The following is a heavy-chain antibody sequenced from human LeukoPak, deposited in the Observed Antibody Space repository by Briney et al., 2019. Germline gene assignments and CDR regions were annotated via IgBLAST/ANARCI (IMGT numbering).Heavy chain of an antibody. D-gene: IGHD4-17*01. V-gene: IGHV3-21*04. J-gene: IGHJ6*02. CDR1: GFTFSSYS. Sequence: PGGSLRLSCAASGFTFSSYSMNWVRQAPGKGLEWVSSISSSSSYIYYADSVKGRFTISRDNAKNSLYLQMNSLRVEDRAVYYCAADDYGDSPSDGMDVWGQGTTVTVSS. CDR3: AADDYGDSPSDGMDV. CDR2: ISSSSSYI.